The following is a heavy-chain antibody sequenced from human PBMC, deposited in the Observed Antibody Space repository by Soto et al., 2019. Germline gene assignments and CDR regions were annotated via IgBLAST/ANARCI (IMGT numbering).Heavy chain of an antibody. D-gene: IGHD2-15*01. V-gene: IGHV3-23*01. CDR2: LSGGGGNT. CDR3: QSYCSGGSCYRTNAFDI. J-gene: IGHJ3*02. Sequence: EVQLLESGEALDHLGGSLEPPFAPPGLTFRAIAIAWVRRAAGRGLEGVQALSGGGGNTYYADSVKVRFTTARDNSKNTLLLQMNSLRTEDTAVYYCQSYCSGGSCYRTNAFDIWGQGTMVTVSS. CDR1: GLTFRAIA.